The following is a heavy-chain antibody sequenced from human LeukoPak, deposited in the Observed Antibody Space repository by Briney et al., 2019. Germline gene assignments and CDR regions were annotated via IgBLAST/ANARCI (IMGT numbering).Heavy chain of an antibody. Sequence: GGSLRLSCAASAFTFSTYGMHWVRQAPGKGLEWVAFISSDGRNKFYADSVKGRFTISRDNSKNTLYLQMGSLRGEDTAVYYCAQDQSFGWFFESWGQGTQVTVSS. J-gene: IGHJ4*02. CDR1: AFTFSTYG. V-gene: IGHV3-30*18. CDR2: ISSDGRNK. CDR3: AQDQSFGWFFES. D-gene: IGHD6-19*01.